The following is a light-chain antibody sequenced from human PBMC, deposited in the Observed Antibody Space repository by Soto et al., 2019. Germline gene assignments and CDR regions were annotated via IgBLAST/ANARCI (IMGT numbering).Light chain of an antibody. J-gene: IGLJ2*01. Sequence: QSVLTQPPSVSGAPRQSVTISCSGSSSNIRNNAVNWYQQFPGKAPKLLIYYDDLLPSGVSARFSGSKSGTSASLAISGLQSEDEGDYYCATWDDSLNGQVFGGGTKVTVL. CDR2: YDD. CDR1: SSNIRNNA. V-gene: IGLV1-36*01. CDR3: ATWDDSLNGQV.